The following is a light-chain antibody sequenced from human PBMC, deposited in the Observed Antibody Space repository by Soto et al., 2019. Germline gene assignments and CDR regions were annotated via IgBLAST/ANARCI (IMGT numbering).Light chain of an antibody. V-gene: IGLV2-14*01. Sequence: QSVLTQPASVSGSPGQSIAISCTGTTSDVGDYNLVSWYQQHPGKAPKLMIYDVSNRPSGISDRFSASKSGNTASLTISGLQAEDEADYYCSSYTSSNTLYVFGNGTKVTVL. J-gene: IGLJ1*01. CDR2: DVS. CDR1: TSDVGDYNL. CDR3: SSYTSSNTLYV.